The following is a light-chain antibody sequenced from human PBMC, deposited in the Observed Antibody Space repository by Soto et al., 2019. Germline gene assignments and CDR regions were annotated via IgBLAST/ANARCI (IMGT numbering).Light chain of an antibody. CDR3: QTWGTGIEV. Sequence: QSVLTQSPSASASLGASVKLTCTLSSGHSSYGIAWHQQQPEKGPRFLMKLNSDGSHSKGDGIPDRFSGSSSGAERYLTISSLQFEDEDDYYCQTWGTGIEVFGGGTKLTVL. CDR1: SGHSSYG. V-gene: IGLV4-69*01. J-gene: IGLJ3*02. CDR2: LNSDGSH.